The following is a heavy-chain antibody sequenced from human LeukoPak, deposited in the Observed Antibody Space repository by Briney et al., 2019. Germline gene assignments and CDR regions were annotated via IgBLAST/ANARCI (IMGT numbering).Heavy chain of an antibody. CDR3: TTHLYSYEG. Sequence: GGSLKLSCAASGFTFSGSAVHWVRQASGKGLEWVGRIRSKANSYATAYAASVKGRFTISRDDSKNTAYLQMNSLKTEDTAVYYCTTHLYSYEGWGQGTLVTVSS. V-gene: IGHV3-73*01. CDR1: GFTFSGSA. CDR2: IRSKANSYAT. J-gene: IGHJ4*02. D-gene: IGHD5-18*01.